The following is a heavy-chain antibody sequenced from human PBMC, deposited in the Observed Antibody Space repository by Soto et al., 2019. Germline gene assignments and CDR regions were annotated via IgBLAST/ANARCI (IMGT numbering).Heavy chain of an antibody. CDR1: GFTFSSYA. Sequence: QVPLVESGGGVVQPGRSLRLSCAASGFTFSSYAMHWVRQAPGKGLEWVAVISYDGSNKYYADSVKGRFTISRDNSXNXLXXQMNSLRAEDTAVYYCAREIPITIFGVVITYYFDYWGQGTLVTVSS. CDR3: AREIPITIFGVVITYYFDY. CDR2: ISYDGSNK. V-gene: IGHV3-30-3*01. D-gene: IGHD3-3*01. J-gene: IGHJ4*02.